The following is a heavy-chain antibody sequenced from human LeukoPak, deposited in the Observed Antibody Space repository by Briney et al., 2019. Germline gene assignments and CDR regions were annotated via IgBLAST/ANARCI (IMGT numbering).Heavy chain of an antibody. CDR2: IYTSGST. V-gene: IGHV4-61*02. Sequence: SETLSLTCTVSGGSISSGSYYWSWIRQPAGKGLEWIGRIYTSGSTNYNPSLKSRVTISVDTSKNQFSLKLSSVTAADTAVYYGAREARGANLDYWGQETLFTVSS. CDR3: AREARGANLDY. J-gene: IGHJ4*02. D-gene: IGHD3-10*01. CDR1: GGSISSGSYY.